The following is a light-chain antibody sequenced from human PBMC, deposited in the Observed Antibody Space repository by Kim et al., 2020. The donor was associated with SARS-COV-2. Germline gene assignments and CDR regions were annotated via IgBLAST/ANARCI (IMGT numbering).Light chain of an antibody. J-gene: IGKJ5*01. CDR2: GAS. V-gene: IGKV1-17*01. CDR3: LQHNTYPIT. CDR1: HDIRND. Sequence: ADVGDRVTIPCRASHDIRNDLGWYQQNPGRAPKRLIYGASSLQSGVPSRFSGSGSGTEFTLTISSLQPEDFATYFCLQHNTYPITFGQGTRLEIK.